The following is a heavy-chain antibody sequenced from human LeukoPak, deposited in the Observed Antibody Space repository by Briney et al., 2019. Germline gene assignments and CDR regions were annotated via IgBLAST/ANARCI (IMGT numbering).Heavy chain of an antibody. CDR2: INPNSGGT. J-gene: IGHJ4*02. D-gene: IGHD3-3*01. CDR1: GYTFTGYY. V-gene: IGHV1-2*02. CDR3: AAGMEWPYY. Sequence: ASVKVSCKASGYTFTGYYMHWVRQAPGQGLEWMGWINPNSGGTNYAQKFQGRVTITRNTSISTAYMELSSLRSEDTAVYYCAAGMEWPYYWGQGTLVTVSS.